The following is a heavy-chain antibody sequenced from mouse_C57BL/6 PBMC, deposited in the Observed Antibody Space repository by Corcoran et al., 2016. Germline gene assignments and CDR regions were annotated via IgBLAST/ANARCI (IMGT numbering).Heavy chain of an antibody. D-gene: IGHD1-1*01. J-gene: IGHJ2*01. V-gene: IGHV1-26*01. CDR2: INPNNGGT. Sequence: EVQLQQSGPELVKPGASVKISCKASGYTFTDYYMNWVKQSHGKSLEWIGDINPNNGGTSYNQKFKGKATLTVDKSSSTAYMELRSLTSEDSAVYYCARPYYGRDYFDYWGQGTTLTVSS. CDR1: GYTFTDYY. CDR3: ARPYYGRDYFDY.